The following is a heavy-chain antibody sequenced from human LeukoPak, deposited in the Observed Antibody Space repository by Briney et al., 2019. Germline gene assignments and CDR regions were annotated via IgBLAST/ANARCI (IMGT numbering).Heavy chain of an antibody. J-gene: IGHJ3*02. CDR2: IYYSGST. CDR1: GVSVSSGSYY. V-gene: IGHV4-61*01. D-gene: IGHD1-14*01. Sequence: PSETLSLTCTVSGVSVSSGSYYWSWIRQPPGKGLEWIGYIYYSGSTNYNPSLKSRVTISVDTSKNQFSLKLSSVTAADTAVYYCARVTSGTPEDSFDIWGQGTMVTVSS. CDR3: ARVTSGTPEDSFDI.